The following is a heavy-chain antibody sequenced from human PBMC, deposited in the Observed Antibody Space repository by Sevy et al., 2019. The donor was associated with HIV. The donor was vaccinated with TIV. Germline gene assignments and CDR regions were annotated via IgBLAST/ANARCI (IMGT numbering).Heavy chain of an antibody. J-gene: IGHJ4*01. V-gene: IGHV3-7*01. CDR1: GFTFSSNW. CDR2: VKQDMSEK. Sequence: GGSLRLSCATSGFTFSSNWMTWVRQAPGKGLEWVANVKQDMSEKYYADSVKGRFTISRDNAKNSLYLEMNSLRAEDTAVYYCARAQQITMLVVIGGLYFDFWGHGTLVTVSS. D-gene: IGHD3-22*01. CDR3: ARAQQITMLVVIGGLYFDF.